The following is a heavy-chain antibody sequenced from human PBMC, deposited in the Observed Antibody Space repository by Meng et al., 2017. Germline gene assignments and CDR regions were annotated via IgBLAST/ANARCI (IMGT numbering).Heavy chain of an antibody. V-gene: IGHV3-53*02. J-gene: IGHJ2*01. CDR3: ATRHYYDSSGYSYWYFDL. CDR2: IYSGGST. Sequence: TGGACFQPRWSPCPSCPASGFTVSSNYMSWVRQAPGKGLEWVSVIYSGGSTYYADSVKGRFTISRDNSKNTLYLQMNSLRAEDTAVYYCATRHYYDSSGYSYWYFDLWGRGTLVTVSS. CDR1: GFTVSSNY. D-gene: IGHD3-22*01.